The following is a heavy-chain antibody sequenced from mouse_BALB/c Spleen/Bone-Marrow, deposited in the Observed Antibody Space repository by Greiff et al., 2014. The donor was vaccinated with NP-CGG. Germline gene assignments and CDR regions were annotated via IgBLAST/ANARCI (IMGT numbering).Heavy chain of an antibody. Sequence: EVKLEESGGGLVQPGGSRKLSCAASGFTFSDYGMAWVRQAPGKGPEWVAFISNLAYSIYYADTVTGRFTIYRENPKNSLYLEMSSLRSEDTAMYYCAREGGAMDYWGQGTSVTVSS. J-gene: IGHJ4*01. CDR2: ISNLAYSI. V-gene: IGHV5-15*02. CDR3: AREGGAMDY. CDR1: GFTFSDYG.